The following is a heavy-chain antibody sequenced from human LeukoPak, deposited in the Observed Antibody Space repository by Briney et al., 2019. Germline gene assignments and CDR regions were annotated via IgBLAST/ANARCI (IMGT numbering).Heavy chain of an antibody. CDR3: ARDGLTVTTPKANWFDP. J-gene: IGHJ5*02. CDR1: GYIFTSYA. Sequence: ASVKVSCKASGYIFTSYAMNWVRQAPGQGLEWMGWINTNTGNPTYAQGFTGRFVFSLDTSVSTAYLQISSLKAEDTAVYYCARDGLTVTTPKANWFDPWGQGTLVTVSS. CDR2: INTNTGNP. V-gene: IGHV7-4-1*02. D-gene: IGHD4-11*01.